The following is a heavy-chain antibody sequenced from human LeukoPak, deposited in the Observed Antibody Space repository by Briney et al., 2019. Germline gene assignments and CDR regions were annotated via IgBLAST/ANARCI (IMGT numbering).Heavy chain of an antibody. J-gene: IGHJ4*02. V-gene: IGHV5-51*01. CDR3: ARVSYYYDSSGYHHFDY. D-gene: IGHD3-22*01. Sequence: GESLKISCKGSGYSFTRYWIGCVRQMPRKGLEWMGIIYPGDSDTRYSPSFQGQVTISADKSISTAYQQWSSLKASDTAMYYCARVSYYYDSSGYHHFDYWGQGTLVTVSS. CDR2: IYPGDSDT. CDR1: GYSFTRYW.